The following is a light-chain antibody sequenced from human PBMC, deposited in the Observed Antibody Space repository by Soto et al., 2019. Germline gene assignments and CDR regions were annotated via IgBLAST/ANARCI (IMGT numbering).Light chain of an antibody. Sequence: IVLTQSPGTLSLSPGERATLSCRASQTISSSSLAWYQQKGGQAPRLLIYGASSRATGIPDRFSGSGSGTDFTLTISRLEPDDFAVYYCQQYNNWPRTFGQGTKVDI. V-gene: IGKV3-20*01. CDR3: QQYNNWPRT. J-gene: IGKJ1*01. CDR2: GAS. CDR1: QTISSSS.